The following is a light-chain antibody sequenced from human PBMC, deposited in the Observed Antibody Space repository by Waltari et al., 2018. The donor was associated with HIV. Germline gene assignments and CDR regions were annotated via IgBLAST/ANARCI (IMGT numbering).Light chain of an antibody. J-gene: IGKJ2*01. CDR3: QQYGTSPPWYS. Sequence: SVLTQSPGTLSLSPGERATLSCTASQSVSSSYLAWYQQKPGQAPRLLIYGGSNRATGIPDRFRGSGSGADFTLTITRLEPEDFAVYYCQQYGTSPPWYSFGQGTKLE. CDR2: GGS. CDR1: QSVSSSY. V-gene: IGKV3-20*01.